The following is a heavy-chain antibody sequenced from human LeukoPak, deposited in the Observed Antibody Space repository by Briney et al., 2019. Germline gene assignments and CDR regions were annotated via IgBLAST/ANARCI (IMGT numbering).Heavy chain of an antibody. D-gene: IGHD6-6*01. CDR1: GGTFSSYA. V-gene: IGHV1-69*05. CDR2: IIPIFGTA. CDR3: ARGGIAARRGALDI. J-gene: IGHJ3*02. Sequence: VASVKVSCKASGGTFSSYAISWVRQAPGQGLEWMGGIIPIFGTANYAQKFQGRVTITTDESTSTAYMELSSLRSEDTAVYYCARGGIAARRGALDIWGQGTMVTVSS.